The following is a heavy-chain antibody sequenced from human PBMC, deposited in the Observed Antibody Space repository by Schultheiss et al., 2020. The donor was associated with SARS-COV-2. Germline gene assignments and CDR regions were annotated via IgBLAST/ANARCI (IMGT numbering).Heavy chain of an antibody. CDR2: ISYDGSNK. CDR3: ARGRYCSSTSCRYYYYYYYMDV. Sequence: GGSLRLSCAASGFTFSSYAMRWVRQAPGKGLEWVAVISYDGSNKYYADSVKGRFTISRDNSKNTLYLQMNSLRAEDTAVYYCARGRYCSSTSCRYYYYYYYMDVWGKGTTVTVSS. V-gene: IGHV3-30*04. CDR1: GFTFSSYA. D-gene: IGHD2-2*01. J-gene: IGHJ6*03.